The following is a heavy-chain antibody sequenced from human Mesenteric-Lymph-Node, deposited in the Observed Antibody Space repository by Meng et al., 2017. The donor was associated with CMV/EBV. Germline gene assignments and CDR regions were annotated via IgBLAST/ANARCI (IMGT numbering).Heavy chain of an antibody. Sequence: GESLKISCAASGFTFDDYGMSWVRQAPGKGLEWVSGINWNGGSTGYADSVKGRFTISRDNAKNSLYLQMNSLRAEDTALYYCARGWELSGGVDFDYWGQGTLVTVSS. CDR1: GFTFDDYG. CDR3: ARGWELSGGVDFDY. D-gene: IGHD1-26*01. CDR2: INWNGGST. J-gene: IGHJ4*02. V-gene: IGHV3-20*04.